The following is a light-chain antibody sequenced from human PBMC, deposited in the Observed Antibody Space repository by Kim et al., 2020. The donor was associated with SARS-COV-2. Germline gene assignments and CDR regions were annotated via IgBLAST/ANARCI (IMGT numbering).Light chain of an antibody. CDR3: QQCRIVTLT. Sequence: EIVMTQSPATLSVSPGERATLSCRASQSVSSNLAWYQQKPGQAPRLLIYDASTRATGIPGRFSGSGSGTEFTLTISSLQPEDFAVYYCQQCRIVTLTFGGGTKGDIK. J-gene: IGKJ4*01. V-gene: IGKV3-15*01. CDR2: DAS. CDR1: QSVSSN.